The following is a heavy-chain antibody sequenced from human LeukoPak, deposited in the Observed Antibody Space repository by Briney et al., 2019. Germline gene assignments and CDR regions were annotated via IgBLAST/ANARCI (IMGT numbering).Heavy chain of an antibody. CDR2: IYYSGST. V-gene: IGHV4-59*01. CDR3: ARDLRNNRGGYYYYYMDV. CDR1: GGYIISYY. D-gene: IGHD1/OR15-1a*01. Sequence: KPSETLSLTCTVPGGYIISYYWSWIRQPPGKGLERIGHIYYSGSTNYNPSLKSRVAISVDTSKNQFSLKLSSVTAADTAVYYCARDLRNNRGGYYYYYMDVWGKGTTVTVS. J-gene: IGHJ6*03.